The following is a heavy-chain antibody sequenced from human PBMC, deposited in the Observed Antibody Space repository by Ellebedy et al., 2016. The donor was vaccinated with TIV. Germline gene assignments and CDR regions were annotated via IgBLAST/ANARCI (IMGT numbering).Heavy chain of an antibody. CDR1: GFTVSSNY. CDR2: IYSGGST. J-gene: IGHJ4*02. V-gene: IGHV3-53*01. D-gene: IGHD3-22*01. Sequence: GESLKISCAASGFTVSSNYMSWVRQAPGKGLEWVSVIYSGGSTYYADSVKGRLTISRDNSKNTLYLQMNSLRAEDTAVYYCAREGRTYYYDSSGYDIWGQGTLVTVSS. CDR3: AREGRTYYYDSSGYDI.